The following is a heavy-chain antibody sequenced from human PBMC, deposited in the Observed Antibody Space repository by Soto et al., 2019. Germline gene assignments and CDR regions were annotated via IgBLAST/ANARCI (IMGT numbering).Heavy chain of an antibody. Sequence: ASVKVSCKASGYTFTSYYMLWVRQAPGQGLEWMGIINPSGGSTSYAQKFQGRVTMTRDTSTSTVYMELSSLRSEDTAVYYCARTYYDILTCYYNALDVWGQGTTVTVSS. CDR3: ARTYYDILTCYYNALDV. J-gene: IGHJ6*02. CDR1: GYTFTSYY. CDR2: INPSGGST. V-gene: IGHV1-46*03. D-gene: IGHD3-9*01.